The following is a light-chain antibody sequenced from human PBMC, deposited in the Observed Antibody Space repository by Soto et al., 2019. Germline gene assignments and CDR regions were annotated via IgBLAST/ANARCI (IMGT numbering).Light chain of an antibody. Sequence: EIVLTQSPATLSLSPGERATLSCRASQSVSSYLAWYQQKPGQAPRLLIYDASNRATGIPARFSGSGSGTDCTLTIISLEPEDFAVYYCQQRSNWPPWTFGQGTKVEIK. CDR3: QQRSNWPPWT. V-gene: IGKV3-11*01. J-gene: IGKJ1*01. CDR2: DAS. CDR1: QSVSSY.